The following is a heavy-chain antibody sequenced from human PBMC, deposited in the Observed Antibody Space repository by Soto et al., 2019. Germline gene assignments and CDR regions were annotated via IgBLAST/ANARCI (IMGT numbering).Heavy chain of an antibody. CDR1: GFTFSSYS. V-gene: IGHV3-21*01. D-gene: IGHD5-18*01. CDR3: ARDWEDVDTAMVPGMDV. Sequence: EVQLVESGGGLVKPGGSLRLSCAASGFTFSSYSMNWVRQAPGKGLEWVSSISSSSSYIYYADSVKGRFTIPRDNAKNSLYLQMNSLRAEDTAVYYCARDWEDVDTAMVPGMDVWGQGTTVTVSS. J-gene: IGHJ6*02. CDR2: ISSSSSYI.